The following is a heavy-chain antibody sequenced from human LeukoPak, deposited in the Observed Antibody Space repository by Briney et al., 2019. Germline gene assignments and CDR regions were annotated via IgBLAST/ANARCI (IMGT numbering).Heavy chain of an antibody. CDR2: IWYDGSNK. V-gene: IGHV3-33*01. Sequence: GGSLRLSCAASGFTFSTYGMHWVRQAPGKGLEWVAVIWYDGSNKYYADSVKGRFTISRGNSKNTLYLQMNSLRAEDTAVYYCARGDGYNFGLHDYWGQGTLVTVSS. D-gene: IGHD5-24*01. CDR3: ARGDGYNFGLHDY. CDR1: GFTFSTYG. J-gene: IGHJ4*02.